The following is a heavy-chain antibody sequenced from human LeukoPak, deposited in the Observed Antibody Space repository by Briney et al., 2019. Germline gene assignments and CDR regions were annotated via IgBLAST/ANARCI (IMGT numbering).Heavy chain of an antibody. Sequence: SSETLSLTCTASGGSISSSSYYWGWIRQPPGKGLEWIGSIYYSGSTYYNPSLKSRVTISVDTSKNQFSLKLSSVTAADTAVYYCARLPSGYYPDYWGQGTLVTVSS. CDR1: GGSISSSSYY. J-gene: IGHJ4*02. CDR2: IYYSGST. CDR3: ARLPSGYYPDY. V-gene: IGHV4-39*01. D-gene: IGHD3-22*01.